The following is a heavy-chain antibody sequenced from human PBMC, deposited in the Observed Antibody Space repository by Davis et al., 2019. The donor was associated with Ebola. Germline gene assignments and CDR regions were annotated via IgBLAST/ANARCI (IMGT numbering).Heavy chain of an antibody. J-gene: IGHJ3*02. Sequence: PGGSLRLSCAASGFTFSSYGMHWVRQAPGKGLEWVAVISYDGSNKYYADSVKGRFTISRDNSKNTLYLQMNSLRAEDTAVYYCAKPVRCRGGDCYWLLGAFDIWGQGTMVTVSS. CDR3: AKPVRCRGGDCYWLLGAFDI. CDR2: ISYDGSNK. D-gene: IGHD2-21*02. CDR1: GFTFSSYG. V-gene: IGHV3-30*18.